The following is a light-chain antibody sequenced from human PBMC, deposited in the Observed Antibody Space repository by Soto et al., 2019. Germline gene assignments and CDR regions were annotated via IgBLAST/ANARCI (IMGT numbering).Light chain of an antibody. CDR1: SSDVGGYNY. Sequence: QSALTQPASVSGSPGQSITISCTGTSSDVGGYNYVSWYQQHPGKAPKLMIYEVSNRPSGVSHRFSGSKSGNTASLTLSGLEVEDEDDYYYSSYTSGSTLYVVFGGGTKVTVL. V-gene: IGLV2-14*01. CDR2: EVS. CDR3: SSYTSGSTLYVV. J-gene: IGLJ2*01.